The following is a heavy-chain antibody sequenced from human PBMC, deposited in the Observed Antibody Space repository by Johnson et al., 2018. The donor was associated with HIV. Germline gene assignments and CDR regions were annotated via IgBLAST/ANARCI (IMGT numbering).Heavy chain of an antibody. Sequence: QVQLVESGGGLVKPGGSLRLSCAASGFTFSDYYMSWIRQAPGKGLEWVSYISSSGTIVYYADSVKGRFTISRDNAKNSLSLQMNSLRAEDTAVYYCARARDRSSSRDAFDIWGQGTMVTVSS. D-gene: IGHD6-13*01. V-gene: IGHV3-11*04. J-gene: IGHJ3*02. CDR3: ARARDRSSSRDAFDI. CDR2: ISSSGTIV. CDR1: GFTFSDYY.